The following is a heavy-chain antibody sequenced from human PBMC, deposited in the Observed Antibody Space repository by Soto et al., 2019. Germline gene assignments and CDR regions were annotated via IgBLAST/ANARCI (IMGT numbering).Heavy chain of an antibody. CDR3: ASSGGGVRMDV. V-gene: IGHV3-74*01. D-gene: IGHD3-3*01. Sequence: EVQLVESGGGLVQPGGSLRLSCAASGFTFSSYWMNWVRQAPGKGLVWVSRINSDGSTTSYADTVKGRFTISRDNAKNALYLQMTSLGAEYSAVYYCASSGGGVRMDVWGKGTTVTVSS. CDR1: GFTFSSYW. J-gene: IGHJ6*03. CDR2: INSDGSTT.